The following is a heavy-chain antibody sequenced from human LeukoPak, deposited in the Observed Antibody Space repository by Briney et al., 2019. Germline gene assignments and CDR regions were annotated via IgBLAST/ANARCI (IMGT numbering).Heavy chain of an antibody. V-gene: IGHV3-7*05. J-gene: IGHJ4*02. CDR1: ASTFSGYW. CDR3: ARGRSTFDY. D-gene: IGHD2-2*01. Sequence: PGGSLRLSCAASASTFSGYWMTWVRQPPGKGLEWVANIKEDGTTKNYVDSVKGRFTISRDNAKNSLYLQMNSLRAEDTALYYCARGRSTFDYWGQGTLVTVSS. CDR2: IKEDGTTK.